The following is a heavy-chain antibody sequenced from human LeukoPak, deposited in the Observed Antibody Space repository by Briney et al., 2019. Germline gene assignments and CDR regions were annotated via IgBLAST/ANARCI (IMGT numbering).Heavy chain of an antibody. CDR1: GYSINSGYY. V-gene: IGHV4-38-2*02. Sequence: SETLSLTCTVSGYSINSGYYWAWIRQPPGKGLEWIASIYHSGNTYYNPFLRGRVTISVGTSKNQFSLKLSSVIAADTAVYYCARAPRGFDYWGQGTLVTVSS. J-gene: IGHJ4*02. CDR2: IYHSGNT. CDR3: ARAPRGFDY.